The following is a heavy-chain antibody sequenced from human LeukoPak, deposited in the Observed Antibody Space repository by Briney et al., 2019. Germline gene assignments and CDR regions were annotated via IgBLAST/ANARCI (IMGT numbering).Heavy chain of an antibody. CDR3: ARGLKWELPIDY. Sequence: GASVKVSCKASGYTFTSYYMHWVRQATGQGLEWMGWMNPNSGNTGYAQKFQGRVTMTRNTSISTAYMELSSLRSEDTAVYYCARGLKWELPIDYWGQGTLVTVSS. J-gene: IGHJ4*02. CDR1: GYTFTSYY. CDR2: MNPNSGNT. V-gene: IGHV1-8*02. D-gene: IGHD1-26*01.